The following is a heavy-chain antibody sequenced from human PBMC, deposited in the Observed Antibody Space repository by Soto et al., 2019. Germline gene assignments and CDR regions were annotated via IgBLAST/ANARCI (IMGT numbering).Heavy chain of an antibody. CDR1: GFSVSRNY. J-gene: IGHJ4*02. CDR2: VYSGGAT. V-gene: IGHV3-53*02. CDR3: ARVPGRL. D-gene: IGHD3-10*01. Sequence: QLVETGGGLIQPGTSLTLSCAASGFSVSRNYMTWVRQAPGKGLEGVSFVYSGGATFYADSVKGRFILSRDDSQNTMYLQMTTLRAEDTAVDYCARVPGRLWGRGTLVTVAS.